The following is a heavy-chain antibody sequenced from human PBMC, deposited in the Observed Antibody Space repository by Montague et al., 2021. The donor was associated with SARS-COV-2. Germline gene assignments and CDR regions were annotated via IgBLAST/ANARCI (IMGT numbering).Heavy chain of an antibody. V-gene: IGHV4-39*01. CDR3: ARHYGVVVPAARYYYYGMDV. J-gene: IGHJ6*02. D-gene: IGHD2-2*01. CDR1: GGSISSSSYY. Sequence: SETRSLTCTVSGGSISSSSYYWGWIRQPPGKVLELIGSIYYSGSTYYNPSLKSRVTISVDTSKNQFSLKLRSVTAADTAVYYCARHYGVVVPAARYYYYGMDVWGQGTTVTVSS. CDR2: IYYSGST.